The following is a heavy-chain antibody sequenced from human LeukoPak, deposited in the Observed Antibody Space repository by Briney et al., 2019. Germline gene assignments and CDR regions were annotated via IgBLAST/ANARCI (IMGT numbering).Heavy chain of an antibody. J-gene: IGHJ4*02. CDR3: ARRCSGGSCYYYFDY. Sequence: ASVNVSCKASGYTFSSYGISWVRQAPGQGLEWMGWISAYNGNTNYAQKLQGRVTMTTDTSTSTAYMELRSLRSDDTAVYYCARRCSGGSCYYYFDYWGQGTLVTVSS. D-gene: IGHD2-15*01. CDR2: ISAYNGNT. CDR1: GYTFSSYG. V-gene: IGHV1-18*01.